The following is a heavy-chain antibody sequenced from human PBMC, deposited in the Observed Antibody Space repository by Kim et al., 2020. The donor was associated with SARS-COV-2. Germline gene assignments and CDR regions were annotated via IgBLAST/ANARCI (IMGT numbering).Heavy chain of an antibody. CDR3: ARRRGFDI. CDR2: SSTI. J-gene: IGHJ3*02. V-gene: IGHV3-48*01. Sequence: SSTIYYAEAVKGRFTISRDNAKNSLYLQMNSLRAEDTAVYYCARRRGFDIWGQGTMVTVSS.